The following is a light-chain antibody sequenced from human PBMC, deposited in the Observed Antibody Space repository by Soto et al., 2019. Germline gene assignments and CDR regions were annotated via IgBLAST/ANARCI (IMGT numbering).Light chain of an antibody. J-gene: IGKJ5*01. Sequence: DIQMTQSPSSLSASVGDRVTITCRASQSISISLNWYQLKPGKAPNLLMYGASYLKSGVPTRFSGSGSGTDFPLIISSLQLEDFATYYCQQTYTTPAITFGQGTRRDIK. CDR1: QSISIS. CDR3: QQTYTTPAIT. CDR2: GAS. V-gene: IGKV1-39*01.